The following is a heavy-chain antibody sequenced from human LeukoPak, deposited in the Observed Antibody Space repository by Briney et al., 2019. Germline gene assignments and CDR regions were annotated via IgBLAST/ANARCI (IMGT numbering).Heavy chain of an antibody. J-gene: IGHJ5*02. D-gene: IGHD3-22*01. CDR1: GFTFSGYA. Sequence: PGGSLRLSCAASGFTFSGYAMSWVRQAPGKGLEWVSAISGSGGSTYYADSVKGRFTISRDNSKNTLYLQMNSLRAEDTAVYYCAKGCFGFWYDSSGYSNWFDPWGQGTLVTVSS. V-gene: IGHV3-23*01. CDR3: AKGCFGFWYDSSGYSNWFDP. CDR2: ISGSGGST.